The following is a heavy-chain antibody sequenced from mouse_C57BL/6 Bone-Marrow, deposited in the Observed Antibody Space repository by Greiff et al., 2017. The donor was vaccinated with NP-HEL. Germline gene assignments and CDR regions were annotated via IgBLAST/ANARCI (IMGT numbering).Heavy chain of an antibody. CDR2: ISDGGSYT. J-gene: IGHJ3*01. D-gene: IGHD1-1*02. CDR1: GFTFSSYA. Sequence: EVHLVESGGGLVKPGGSLKLSCAASGFTFSSYAMSWVRQTPEKRLAWVATISDGGSYTYYPDTVKGRFTISRDNAKNNLYLQMSHLKSEDPAMYYCARDGVDWFAYWGQGTLVTVSA. CDR3: ARDGVDWFAY. V-gene: IGHV5-4*01.